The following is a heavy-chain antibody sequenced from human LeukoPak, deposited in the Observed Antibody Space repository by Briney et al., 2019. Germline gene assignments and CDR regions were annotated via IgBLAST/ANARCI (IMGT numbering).Heavy chain of an antibody. CDR1: GFTFSDYY. V-gene: IGHV3-11*01. J-gene: IGHJ6*02. CDR2: ISSSGSTI. CDR3: ARTPVSDYYYYGMDV. Sequence: GGSLRLSCAASGFTFSDYYMSWIRQAPGKGLEWVSYISSSGSTIYYADSVKGRFTISRDNAKNSLYLQMNSPRAEDTAVYYCARTPVSDYYYYGMDVWGQGTTVTVSS. D-gene: IGHD2-8*01.